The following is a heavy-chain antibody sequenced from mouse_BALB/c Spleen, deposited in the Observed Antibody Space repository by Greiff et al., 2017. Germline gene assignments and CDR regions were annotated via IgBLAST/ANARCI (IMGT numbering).Heavy chain of an antibody. D-gene: IGHD3-2*01. Sequence: EVKLMESGGDLVKPGGSLKLSCAASGFTFSSYGMSWVRQTPDKRLEWVATISSGGSYTYYPDSVKGRFTISRDNAKNTLYLQMSSLKSEDTAMYYCARQGDSSGYNYWGQGTTLTVSS. CDR3: ARQGDSSGYNY. J-gene: IGHJ2*01. CDR2: ISSGGSYT. V-gene: IGHV5-6*01. CDR1: GFTFSSYG.